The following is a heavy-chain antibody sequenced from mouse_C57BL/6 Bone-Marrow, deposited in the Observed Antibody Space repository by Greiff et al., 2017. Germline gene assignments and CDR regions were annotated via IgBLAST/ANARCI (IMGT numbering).Heavy chain of an antibody. J-gene: IGHJ4*01. Sequence: QVQLQQSGAELVRPGSSVKLSCKASGYTFTSYWMDWVKQRPGQGLEWIGNIYPSDSETHYNQKFKDKATLTVDKSSSTAYMQLSSLTSEDSAVYYCARERAYYRDAMDYWGQGTSVTVSS. CDR1: GYTFTSYW. CDR3: ARERAYYRDAMDY. V-gene: IGHV1-61*01. CDR2: IYPSDSET. D-gene: IGHD2-14*01.